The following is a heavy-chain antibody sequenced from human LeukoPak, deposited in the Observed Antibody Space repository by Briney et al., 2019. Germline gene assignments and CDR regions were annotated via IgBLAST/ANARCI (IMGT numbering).Heavy chain of an antibody. CDR1: GVSISSINSY. V-gene: IGHV4-39*01. J-gene: IGHJ4*02. D-gene: IGHD3/OR15-3a*01. Sequence: SETLSLTCTVSGVSISSINSYWGWNRQPPGRGLEWIGSIYYSGNTYYNASLKSQVSISIDTSKNQFSLRLTSVTAADTAVYYCARQTGSGLFILPGGQGTLVTVSS. CDR3: ARQTGSGLFILP. CDR2: IYYSGNT.